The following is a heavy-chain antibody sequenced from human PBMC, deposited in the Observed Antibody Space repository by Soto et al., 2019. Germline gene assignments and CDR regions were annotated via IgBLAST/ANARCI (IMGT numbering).Heavy chain of an antibody. J-gene: IGHJ4*02. CDR3: ARGIAAAGNPSFDY. CDR1: GYTFTGYY. D-gene: IGHD6-13*01. Sequence: ASVKVSCKASGYTFTGYYMYWVRQAPGQGLEWMGRINPNSGGTNYAQKFQGWVTMTRDTSISTAYMELSRLRSDDTAVYYCARGIAAAGNPSFDYWGQGTLVTVSS. CDR2: INPNSGGT. V-gene: IGHV1-2*04.